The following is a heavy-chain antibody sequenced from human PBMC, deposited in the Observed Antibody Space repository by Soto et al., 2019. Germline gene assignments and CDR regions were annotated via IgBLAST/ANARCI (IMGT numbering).Heavy chain of an antibody. J-gene: IGHJ6*02. CDR1: GFPFSSYG. CDR3: AKVAQGDHAITDYCMDV. CDR2: ISYDGTDK. V-gene: IGHV3-30*18. D-gene: IGHD2-21*02. Sequence: QVKLVASGGGVVQHGRSLSLSCAASGFPFSSYGIHWVRQAPGTGLELVALISYDGTDKYYADSVKGRFTVSRDNSKKTVYLQMNSLRAEDTAVYYGAKVAQGDHAITDYCMDVWGQGATVTVSS.